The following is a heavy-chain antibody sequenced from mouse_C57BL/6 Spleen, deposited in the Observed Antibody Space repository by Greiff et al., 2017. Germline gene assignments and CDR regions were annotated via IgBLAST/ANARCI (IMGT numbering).Heavy chain of an antibody. Sequence: EVQLQQSGAELVRPGASVKLSCTASGFNIKDYYMHWVKQRPEQGLEWIGRIDPEDGDTEYAPKFQGKATMTADTSSNTAYLQISSLTSEDTAVYYCTNCDDHDEGDYWGQGTTLTVSS. CDR3: TNCDDHDEGDY. D-gene: IGHD2-4*01. CDR1: GFNIKDYY. V-gene: IGHV14-1*01. J-gene: IGHJ2*01. CDR2: IDPEDGDT.